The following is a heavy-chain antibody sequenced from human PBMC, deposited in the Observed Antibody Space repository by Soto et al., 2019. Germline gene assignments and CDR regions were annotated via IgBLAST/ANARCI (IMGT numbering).Heavy chain of an antibody. V-gene: IGHV4-59*08. CDR3: ARRWGFPFDY. Sequence: QVQLQESGPGLVKPSETLSLTCTVSGGSISSYYWSWIRQPPGKGLEWIGYIYYSGSTNYNPSLKSRVTISVDTSNNLFSLKLSAVTAAATAVYYCARRWGFPFDYWGQGTLVTVSS. D-gene: IGHD1-26*01. CDR2: IYYSGST. J-gene: IGHJ4*02. CDR1: GGSISSYY.